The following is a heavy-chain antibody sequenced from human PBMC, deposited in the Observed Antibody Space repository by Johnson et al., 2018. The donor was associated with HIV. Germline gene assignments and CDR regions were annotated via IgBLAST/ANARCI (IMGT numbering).Heavy chain of an antibody. J-gene: IGHJ3*02. CDR3: AKKMGVVVVPAAMHAFDI. Sequence: EQLVESGGGLVQPGGSLRLSCAASGFTFSSYAMSWVRQAPGKGLEWVSAISGSGGSTYYADSVKGRFTISRDNSKNTLYLQMDSLRAEDTAVYYCAKKMGVVVVPAAMHAFDIWGQGTMVTVSS. CDR1: GFTFSSYA. V-gene: IGHV3-23*04. CDR2: ISGSGGST. D-gene: IGHD2-2*01.